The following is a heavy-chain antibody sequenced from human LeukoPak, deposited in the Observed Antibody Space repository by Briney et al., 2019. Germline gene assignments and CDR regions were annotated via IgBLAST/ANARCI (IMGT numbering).Heavy chain of an antibody. V-gene: IGHV4-38-2*01. J-gene: IGHJ3*02. CDR1: GYPINNAYY. Sequence: SETLSLTCGVSGYPINNAYYWVWIRQPPGKGLEWIGSLYHPDSTYYNPSLKSRVTMSVDTSRNQFSLKLSSVTAADTAVYYCASPPTSSGSYYDDAFDIWGQGTMVTVSS. CDR3: ASPPTSSGSYYDDAFDI. CDR2: LYHPDST. D-gene: IGHD1-26*01.